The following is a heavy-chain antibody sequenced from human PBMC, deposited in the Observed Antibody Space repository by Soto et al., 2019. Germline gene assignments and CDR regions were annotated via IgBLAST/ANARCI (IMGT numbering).Heavy chain of an antibody. CDR1: GFTFSSYS. D-gene: IGHD2-15*01. J-gene: IGHJ3*02. CDR2: ISSSSSTI. CDR3: ARDLIYCSGGSCYSGNEFDI. V-gene: IGHV3-48*01. Sequence: GGSLRLSCAASGFTFSSYSMNWVRQAPGKGLEWVSYISSSSSTIYYADSVKGRFTISRDNAKNSLYLQMNSLRAEDTAVYYCARDLIYCSGGSCYSGNEFDIWGQGTMVTVSS.